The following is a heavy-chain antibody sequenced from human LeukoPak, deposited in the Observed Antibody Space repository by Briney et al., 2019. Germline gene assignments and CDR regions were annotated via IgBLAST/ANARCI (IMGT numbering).Heavy chain of an antibody. D-gene: IGHD1-26*01. V-gene: IGHV3-48*03. Sequence: PGGSLRLSCAASGFTFSSYEMNWVRQAPGKGLEWVSYISSSGSTIYYADSVKGRFTISRDNAKNSLYLQMNSLRAEDTAVYYCARDVEWIVGATILFDYWGREPWSPSPQ. CDR3: ARDVEWIVGATILFDY. J-gene: IGHJ4*02. CDR1: GFTFSSYE. CDR2: ISSSGSTI.